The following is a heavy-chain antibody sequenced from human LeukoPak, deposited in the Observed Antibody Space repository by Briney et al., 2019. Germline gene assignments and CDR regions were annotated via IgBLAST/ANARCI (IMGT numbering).Heavy chain of an antibody. Sequence: GESLKISCATSGYRFTNYWIGWVRQMPGKGLEFMGIINPGDSDTRYGPSFQGQVTISADKSFSTAYLQFHSLKASDTAMYYCARHATTGFTVNRFDPWGQGTLVTVFS. V-gene: IGHV5-51*01. CDR1: GYRFTNYW. D-gene: IGHD1-26*01. CDR3: ARHATTGFTVNRFDP. CDR2: INPGDSDT. J-gene: IGHJ5*02.